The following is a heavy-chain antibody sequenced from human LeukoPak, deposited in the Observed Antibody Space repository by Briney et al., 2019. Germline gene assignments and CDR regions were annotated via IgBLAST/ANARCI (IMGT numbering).Heavy chain of an antibody. Sequence: PSETLSLTCNVSGGSINSNNHYWGWIRQPPGKGLEWLGSINYSGTIFYSPSLNSRVTISVDTSGNQFSLKLTSATAADTAVYYCARHPGYSSGWWYFDFWGQGTLVTVSS. CDR2: INYSGTI. D-gene: IGHD5-18*01. V-gene: IGHV4-39*01. J-gene: IGHJ4*02. CDR1: GGSINSNNHY. CDR3: ARHPGYSSGWWYFDF.